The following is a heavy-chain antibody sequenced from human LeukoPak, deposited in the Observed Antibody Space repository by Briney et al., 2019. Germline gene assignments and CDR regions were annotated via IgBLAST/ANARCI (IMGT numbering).Heavy chain of an antibody. Sequence: KSSETLSLTCTVSGGSISSSSYYWGWIRQPPGKGLEWIGSIYYSGSTYYNPSLKSRVTISVDTSKNQFSLKLSSVTAADTAVYYCARREEIVVVNWFDPWGQGTLVTVSS. V-gene: IGHV4-39*01. D-gene: IGHD3-22*01. CDR1: GGSISSSSYY. CDR3: ARREEIVVVNWFDP. J-gene: IGHJ5*02. CDR2: IYYSGST.